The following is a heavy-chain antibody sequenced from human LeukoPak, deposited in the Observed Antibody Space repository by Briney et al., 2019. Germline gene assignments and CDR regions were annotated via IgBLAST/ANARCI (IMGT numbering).Heavy chain of an antibody. J-gene: IGHJ4*02. Sequence: GSLRLSCAAYAFFFRDYSMRWVRQAPGKGLEYVSAIRSKGGNTYHANSAKDRVNISRDNSKHMLYLMGGLRADDPAVYYCARVGEATAFDYWGEGTMVTVSS. CDR3: ARVGEATAFDY. CDR2: IRSKGGNT. CDR1: AFFFRDYS. D-gene: IGHD5-12*01. V-gene: IGHV3-64*01.